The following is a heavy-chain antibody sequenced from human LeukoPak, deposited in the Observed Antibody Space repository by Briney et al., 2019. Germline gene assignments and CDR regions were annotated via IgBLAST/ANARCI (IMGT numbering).Heavy chain of an antibody. Sequence: ASVKVSCKASGYTFTSYGISWVRQAPGQGLEWMGWISTYNGNTNYAQNLQGRVTMTTDTSTTTAYMELRSLRSDDTAVYYCARGRALRKWFDPWGQGTLVTVSS. CDR2: ISTYNGNT. V-gene: IGHV1-18*01. CDR1: GYTFTSYG. J-gene: IGHJ5*02. CDR3: ARGRALRKWFDP.